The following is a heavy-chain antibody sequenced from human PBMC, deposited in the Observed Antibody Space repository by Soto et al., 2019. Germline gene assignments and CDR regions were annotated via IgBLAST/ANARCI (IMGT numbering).Heavy chain of an antibody. Sequence: TLSLTCSVSGGSISSGDYFWSWIRQHPDKGLEWIAYISHSGGYYSNPSLKSRVTISVDTSQNHFSLKLSSATAADTAVYYCARASRVTTSGTTSYYFDYWGQGALVTVSS. V-gene: IGHV4-31*03. CDR2: ISHSGGY. CDR1: GGSISSGDYF. D-gene: IGHD4-17*01. J-gene: IGHJ4*02. CDR3: ARASRVTTSGTTSYYFDY.